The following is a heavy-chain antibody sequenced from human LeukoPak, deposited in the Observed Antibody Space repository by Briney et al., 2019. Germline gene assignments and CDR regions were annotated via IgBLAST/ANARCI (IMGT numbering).Heavy chain of an antibody. Sequence: KPGGSLRLSCAASGFTFSSYGMHWVRQAPGKGLEWVAVISFDGSNKYYADSVKGRFTISRDNSKNTLYLQMNSLRAEDTAVYYCAKSRYSSSWYIDYWGQGTLVTVSS. CDR1: GFTFSSYG. V-gene: IGHV3-30*18. CDR2: ISFDGSNK. J-gene: IGHJ4*02. D-gene: IGHD6-13*01. CDR3: AKSRYSSSWYIDY.